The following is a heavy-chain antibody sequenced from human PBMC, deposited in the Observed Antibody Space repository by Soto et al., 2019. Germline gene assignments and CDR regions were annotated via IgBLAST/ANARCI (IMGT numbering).Heavy chain of an antibody. CDR3: ARVRGSYFDY. D-gene: IGHD3-16*01. CDR1: GYTFTSYG. CDR2: ISAHNGNT. J-gene: IGHJ4*02. V-gene: IGHV1-18*01. Sequence: QVQLVQSGAEVQKPGASVKVSCKNSGYTFTSYGITWVRQAPGQGLEWMGWISAHNGNTNYAQKLQERLTMTTDTATSTEYRELRSLRSDDTAVYYCARVRGSYFDYWGQGTLVTVSS.